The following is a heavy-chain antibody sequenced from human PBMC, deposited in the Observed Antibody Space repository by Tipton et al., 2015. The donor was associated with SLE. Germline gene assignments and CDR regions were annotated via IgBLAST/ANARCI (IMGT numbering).Heavy chain of an antibody. D-gene: IGHD2-8*01. CDR3: ARGYCSDGVCYGFGFFDY. J-gene: IGHJ4*02. Sequence: TLSLTCTVSGGSLSSYYWSWIRQSPEKGLEWIGYLSYSGSTNYNPSLESRVTLSIDTSKNQFSLKMRSVTAADTAVYFCARGYCSDGVCYGFGFFDYWGQGNLVTVSS. CDR1: GGSLSSYY. CDR2: LSYSGST. V-gene: IGHV4-59*12.